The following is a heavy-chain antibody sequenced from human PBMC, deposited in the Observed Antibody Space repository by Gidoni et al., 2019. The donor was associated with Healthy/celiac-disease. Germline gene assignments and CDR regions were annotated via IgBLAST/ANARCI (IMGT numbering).Heavy chain of an antibody. Sequence: QLQLQESGSGLVKPSQTLSLTCAVSGGSISSGGYSWSWIRQPPGKGLEWIGYIYHSGSTYYNPSLKSRVTISVDRSKNQFSLKLSSVTAADTAVYYCARGGGYYDSSGQMNFDYWGQGTLVTVSS. V-gene: IGHV4-30-2*01. D-gene: IGHD3-22*01. CDR2: IYHSGST. J-gene: IGHJ4*02. CDR3: ARGGGYYDSSGQMNFDY. CDR1: GGSISSGGYS.